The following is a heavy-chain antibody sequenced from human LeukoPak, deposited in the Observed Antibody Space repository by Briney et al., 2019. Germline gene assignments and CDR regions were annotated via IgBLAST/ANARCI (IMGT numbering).Heavy chain of an antibody. CDR3: ARGPWSRRKTFDLDY. J-gene: IGHJ4*02. CDR2: INTNTGNP. V-gene: IGHV7-4-1*02. CDR1: EYTFTSYA. Sequence: ASVKVSCKASEYTFTSYAMNWVRQAPGQGLEWMGWINTNTGNPTYAQGFTGRFVFSLDTSVSTAYQQISSLKAEDTAVYYCARGPWSRRKTFDLDYWGQGTLVTVSS. D-gene: IGHD3-16*01.